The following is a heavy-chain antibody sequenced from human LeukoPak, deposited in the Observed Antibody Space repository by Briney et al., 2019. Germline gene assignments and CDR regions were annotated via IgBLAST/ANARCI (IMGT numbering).Heavy chain of an antibody. CDR2: ISWDGGST. CDR1: GFALDDYT. V-gene: IGHV3-43D*03. D-gene: IGHD1-26*01. J-gene: IGHJ4*02. Sequence: GGSLKLSCAASGFALDDYTMHWVRQAPGKGLEWVSLISWDGGSTYYADSVKGRFTISRDNSKNSLYLQMNSLRAEDTALYYCAKDKGYSGSYNGYFDYWGQGTLVTVSS. CDR3: AKDKGYSGSYNGYFDY.